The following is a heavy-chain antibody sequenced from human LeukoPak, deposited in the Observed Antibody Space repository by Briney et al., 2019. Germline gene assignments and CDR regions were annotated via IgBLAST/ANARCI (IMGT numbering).Heavy chain of an antibody. V-gene: IGHV4-34*01. Sequence: PSETLSLTCAVYGGSFSGYYWSWIRPPPGKGLEWIGEINHSGSTNYNPSLKSRVTISVDTSKNQFSLKLSSVTAADTAVYYCARVGYSSSCVDYWGQGTLVTVSS. CDR2: INHSGST. CDR1: GGSFSGYY. J-gene: IGHJ4*02. D-gene: IGHD6-13*01. CDR3: ARVGYSSSCVDY.